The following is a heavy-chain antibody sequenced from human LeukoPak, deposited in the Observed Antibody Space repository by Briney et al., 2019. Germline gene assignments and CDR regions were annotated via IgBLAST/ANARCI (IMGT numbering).Heavy chain of an antibody. CDR1: GFTFSSYS. CDR3: AKNFWGGFRDPQFDY. D-gene: IGHD3-3*01. CDR2: FSGSGGRT. Sequence: GGSLRLSCAASGFTFSSYSMNWVRQAPGKGLEWVSAFSGSGGRTDYADSVKGRFTISRDNSKNTLYLQMNSLRAEDTAIYYCAKNFWGGFRDPQFDYWGQGTLVTVSS. J-gene: IGHJ4*02. V-gene: IGHV3-23*01.